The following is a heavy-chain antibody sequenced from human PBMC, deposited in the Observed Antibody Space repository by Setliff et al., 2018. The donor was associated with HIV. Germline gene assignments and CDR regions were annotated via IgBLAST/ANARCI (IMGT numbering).Heavy chain of an antibody. CDR1: GYSLSSGVY. V-gene: IGHV4-38-2*02. Sequence: LSLTCTVSGYSLSSGVYWGWIRQPPGKGLEWIANIYHSGSTYNTPSLKSRVTISLDTSKNQFSLRLSSVTAADTAIYYCARRTIWGDAFDIWGQGTMVTVSS. D-gene: IGHD3-16*01. CDR3: ARRTIWGDAFDI. CDR2: IYHSGST. J-gene: IGHJ3*02.